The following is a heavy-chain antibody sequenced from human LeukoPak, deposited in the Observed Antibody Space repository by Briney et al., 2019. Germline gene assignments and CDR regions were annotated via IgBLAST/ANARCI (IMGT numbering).Heavy chain of an antibody. CDR1: GGTFTSYA. Sequence: SVKVSCKASGGTFTSYAISWVRQAPGQGLEWMGGIIPIFGTANYAQKFQGRVTITADESTSTAYMELSSLRSEDTAVYYCAGDLGVRATTYYYYYGMEVWGQGTTDTVSS. J-gene: IGHJ6*02. CDR3: AGDLGVRATTYYYYYGMEV. CDR2: IIPIFGTA. D-gene: IGHD1-26*01. V-gene: IGHV1-69*13.